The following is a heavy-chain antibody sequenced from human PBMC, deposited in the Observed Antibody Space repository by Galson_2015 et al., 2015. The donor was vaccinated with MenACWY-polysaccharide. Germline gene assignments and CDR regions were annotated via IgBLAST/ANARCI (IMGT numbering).Heavy chain of an antibody. CDR1: GFTFSSYW. CDR3: ARYYYYYMDV. V-gene: IGHV3-7*03. Sequence: SLRLSCAASGFTFSSYWMHWVRQAPGKGLEWVANIKKDGSEKHCVDSVKGRFTISRDNGRSSLYLQMNGLRVEDTAVYYCARYYYYYMDVWGKGTTATVSS. CDR2: IKKDGSEK. J-gene: IGHJ6*03.